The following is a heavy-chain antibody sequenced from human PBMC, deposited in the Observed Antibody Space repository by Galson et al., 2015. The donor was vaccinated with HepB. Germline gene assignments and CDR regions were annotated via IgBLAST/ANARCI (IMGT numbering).Heavy chain of an antibody. CDR2: ISYDGSNK. CDR1: GFTFSSYA. D-gene: IGHD3-3*01. V-gene: IGHV3-30-3*01. CDR3: ARVGDDFWSGYYW. Sequence: SLRLSCAASGFTFSSYAMHWVRQAPGKGLEWVAVISYDGSNKYYADSVKGRFTISRDNSKNTLYLQMNSLRAEDTAVYYCARVGDDFWSGYYWWGQGTLVTVSS. J-gene: IGHJ4*02.